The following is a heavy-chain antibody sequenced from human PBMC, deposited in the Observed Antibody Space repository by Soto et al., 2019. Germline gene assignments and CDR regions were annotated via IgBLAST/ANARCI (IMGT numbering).Heavy chain of an antibody. J-gene: IGHJ1*01. V-gene: IGHV3-23*01. Sequence: EVQLLESGGGLVQPGGSLRLSCAASGFTFSSYAMSWVRQSPGEGLEWVSLISGSGGNTYYADSVKGRFTISRDNSKNTLSLQMNSLRAEDTAVYYCAKVPRYCSGTNCYAGYFQYWGQGTLVTVSS. CDR2: ISGSGGNT. D-gene: IGHD2-2*01. CDR1: GFTFSSYA. CDR3: AKVPRYCSGTNCYAGYFQY.